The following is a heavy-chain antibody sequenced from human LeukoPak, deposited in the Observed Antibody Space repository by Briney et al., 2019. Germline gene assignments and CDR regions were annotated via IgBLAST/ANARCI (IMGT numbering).Heavy chain of an antibody. D-gene: IGHD5-24*01. CDR3: AKKPATIKFPFDI. V-gene: IGHV3-23*01. Sequence: GGSLRLSCAASGFTFSSYAMSGVRQAPGKGLEGVSASSGGGGSTYYADSVKGRFTISRDNSTNTLYLQMNSLRAEEPAVYYCAKKPATIKFPFDIWGQGTLVTVSP. J-gene: IGHJ4*02. CDR2: SSGGGGST. CDR1: GFTFSSYA.